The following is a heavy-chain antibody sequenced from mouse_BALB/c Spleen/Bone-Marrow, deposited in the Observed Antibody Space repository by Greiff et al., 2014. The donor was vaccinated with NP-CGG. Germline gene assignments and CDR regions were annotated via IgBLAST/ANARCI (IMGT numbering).Heavy chain of an antibody. CDR1: GYTFTDYN. Sequence: EVQLQQSGPELVKPGASVKIPCKASGYTFTDYNMDWVKQSHGKSLEWIGDINPNNGGTIYNQKFKGKATLTVDKSSSTAYMELRSLTSEDTAVYYCARLDARYWYFDVWGAGTTVTVSS. CDR2: INPNNGGT. J-gene: IGHJ1*01. CDR3: ARLDARYWYFDV. V-gene: IGHV1-18*01.